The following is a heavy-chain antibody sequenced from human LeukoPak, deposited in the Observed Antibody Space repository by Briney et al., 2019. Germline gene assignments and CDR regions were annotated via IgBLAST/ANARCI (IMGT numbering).Heavy chain of an antibody. CDR2: ISSSGSTI. CDR3: ARDPRVGVVVVAATGY. V-gene: IGHV3-11*04. CDR1: GFTFSDYY. J-gene: IGHJ4*02. D-gene: IGHD2-15*01. Sequence: GGSLRLSCAASGFTFSDYYMSWIRQAPGKGLEWVSYISSSGSTIYYADSVKGRFTISRDNAKNSLYLQMNSLRAEDTAVYYCARDPRVGVVVVAATGYWGQGTLVTVSS.